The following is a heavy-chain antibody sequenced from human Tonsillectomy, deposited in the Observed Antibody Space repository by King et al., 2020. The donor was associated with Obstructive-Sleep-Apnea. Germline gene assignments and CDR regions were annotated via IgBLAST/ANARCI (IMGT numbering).Heavy chain of an antibody. CDR3: AKVSYYDFWSGYPCSFDY. CDR1: GFTFSNYA. D-gene: IGHD3-3*01. J-gene: IGHJ4*02. Sequence: VQLVESGGGLVQPGGSPRLSCAASGFTFSNYAMSWVRQAPGKGLEWVSAISGSGGSTFYPDSVKDRFTTSRVNSKKTLSLQMNNVRAEDTALYYCAKVSYYDFWSGYPCSFDYWGQGTLVTVSS. V-gene: IGHV3-23*04. CDR2: ISGSGGST.